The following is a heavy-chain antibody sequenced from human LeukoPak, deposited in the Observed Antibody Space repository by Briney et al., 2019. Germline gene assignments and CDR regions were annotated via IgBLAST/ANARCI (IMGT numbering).Heavy chain of an antibody. V-gene: IGHV4-59*08. CDR2: IYYSGNT. CDR3: AREDCSNGVCPIDS. J-gene: IGHJ4*02. D-gene: IGHD2-8*01. Sequence: PSETLSLTCTISGGSISNYYWSWIRQPPGKGLEWMGYIYYSGNTNYNPSLKRRLTVSLDTSKYQFSLKLKSVTAADTAVYYCAREDCSNGVCPIDSWGQGTLVTVSS. CDR1: GGSISNYY.